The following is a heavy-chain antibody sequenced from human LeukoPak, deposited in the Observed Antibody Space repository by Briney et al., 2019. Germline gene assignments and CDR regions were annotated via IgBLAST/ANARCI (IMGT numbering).Heavy chain of an antibody. J-gene: IGHJ4*02. CDR1: GFIFNNYG. CDR2: IWYDGSNQ. Sequence: GGSLRLSCAASGFIFNNYGMHWVRQAPGKGLEWVAVIWYDGSNQYYADSVKGRFTISRDDSKNTLYLQMNSLKAEDTAVYYCARPDYGASGDYWGQGTLVTVSS. CDR3: ARPDYGASGDY. V-gene: IGHV3-33*01. D-gene: IGHD4-17*01.